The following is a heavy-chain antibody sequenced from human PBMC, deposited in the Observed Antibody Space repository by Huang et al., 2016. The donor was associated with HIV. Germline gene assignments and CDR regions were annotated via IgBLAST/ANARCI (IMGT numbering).Heavy chain of an antibody. J-gene: IGHJ3*02. CDR2: INPNSGGT. CDR3: ARVTGGYSYGFDAFDI. D-gene: IGHD5-18*01. V-gene: IGHV1-2*02. Sequence: QVQLVQSGAEVKKPGASVKVSCKASGYTFTGYYMHWVRQAPGQGLEWMGWINPNSGGTNYEQKFQGRVTMTRDTSISTAYMELSRLRSDDTAVYYCARVTGGYSYGFDAFDIWGQGTMVTVSS. CDR1: GYTFTGYY.